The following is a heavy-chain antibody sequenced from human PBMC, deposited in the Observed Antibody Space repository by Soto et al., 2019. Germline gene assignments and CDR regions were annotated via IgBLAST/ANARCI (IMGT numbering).Heavy chain of an antibody. D-gene: IGHD6-13*01. CDR1: GDSVSSNSAA. CDR3: AREDPSYSSSWPLDY. V-gene: IGHV6-1*01. CDR2: TYYRSKWYN. Sequence: SQTLSLTCAMSGDSVSSNSAAWNWIRQSPSRGLEWLGRTYYRSKWYNDYAVSVKSRITINPDTSKNQFSLQLNSVTPEDTAVYHCAREDPSYSSSWPLDYRGQGTLVTVSS. J-gene: IGHJ4*02.